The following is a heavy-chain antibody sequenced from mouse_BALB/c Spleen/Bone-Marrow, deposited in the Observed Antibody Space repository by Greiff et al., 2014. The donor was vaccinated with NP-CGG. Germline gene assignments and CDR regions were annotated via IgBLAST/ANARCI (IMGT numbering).Heavy chain of an antibody. J-gene: IGHJ4*01. V-gene: IGHV1-14*01. CDR1: GYTFTSYV. CDR3: ARGSTWAMDY. D-gene: IGHD1-1*01. CDR2: INPYNDGT. Sequence: LVESGPELVKPGASVKMSCKASGYTFTSYVMHWVKQKPGQGLEWIGYINPYNDGTKYNEKFKGKATLTSDKSSSTAHMELSSLTSEDSAAYYCARGSTWAMDYWGQGTSVTVSS.